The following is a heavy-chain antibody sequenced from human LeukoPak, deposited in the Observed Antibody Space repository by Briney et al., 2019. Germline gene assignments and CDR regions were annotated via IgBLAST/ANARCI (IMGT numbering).Heavy chain of an antibody. Sequence: GGSLRLSCAASGFTFSSYGMHWVRQAPGKGLEWVAFIRYDGSNKYYADSVKGRFTISRDNSKNTLYLQMNCLRAEDTAVYYCAKDSSTSAANWFDPWGQGTLVTVSS. V-gene: IGHV3-30*02. CDR2: IRYDGSNK. CDR3: AKDSSTSAANWFDP. D-gene: IGHD2-2*01. J-gene: IGHJ5*02. CDR1: GFTFSSYG.